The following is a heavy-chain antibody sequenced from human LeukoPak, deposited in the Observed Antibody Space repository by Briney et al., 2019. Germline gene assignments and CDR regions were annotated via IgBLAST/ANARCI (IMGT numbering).Heavy chain of an antibody. CDR2: INPSGGST. CDR3: ARDSGSYLDY. J-gene: IGHJ4*02. V-gene: IGHV1-46*01. D-gene: IGHD1-26*01. CDR1: GGTFSSYA. Sequence: ASVNVSCKASGGTFSSYAISWVRQAPGQGLEWMGMINPSGGSTSYAQKFQGRVTMTRDMSTSTVYMELSSLRSEDTAVYYCARDSGSYLDYWGQGTLVTVSS.